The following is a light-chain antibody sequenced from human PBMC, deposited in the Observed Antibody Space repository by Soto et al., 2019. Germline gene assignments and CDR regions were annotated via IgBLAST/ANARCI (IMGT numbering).Light chain of an antibody. CDR3: QHRGNWPPYT. CDR2: DAS. CDR1: QSVSSY. V-gene: IGKV3-11*01. Sequence: EIVLTQSPATLSLSPGERATLSCRASQSVSSYLAWYQQKPGQAPRLLIYDASNSATGIPARFSDSGSGTDVTHTISSLAPEDFAVYYCQHRGNWPPYTFGQGTMLEIK. J-gene: IGKJ2*01.